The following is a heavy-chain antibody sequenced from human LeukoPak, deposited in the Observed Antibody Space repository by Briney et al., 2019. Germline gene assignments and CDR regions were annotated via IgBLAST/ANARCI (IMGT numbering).Heavy chain of an antibody. D-gene: IGHD5-24*01. V-gene: IGHV1-69*06. CDR1: GYTFTSYA. CDR3: ARVEEMATIKAYYFDY. Sequence: GASVKVSCKASGYTFTSYAMHWVRQAPGQGLEWMGGIIPIFGTANYAQKFQGRVTITADKSTSTAYMELSSLRSEDTAVYYCARVEEMATIKAYYFDYWGQGTLVTVSS. J-gene: IGHJ4*02. CDR2: IIPIFGTA.